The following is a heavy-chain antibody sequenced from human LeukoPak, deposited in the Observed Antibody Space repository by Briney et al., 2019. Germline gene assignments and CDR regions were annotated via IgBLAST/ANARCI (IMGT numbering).Heavy chain of an antibody. CDR3: AKTGSSGWYAYFDY. CDR1: GFTFSNYG. V-gene: IGHV3-30*02. CDR2: IRYDGSNK. J-gene: IGHJ4*02. D-gene: IGHD6-19*01. Sequence: GGSLRLSCAASGFTFSNYGMHWVRQAPGKGLEWVAFIRYDGSNKYYADSVKGRFTISRDNSKNTLYLQMNSLRAEDTAMYYCAKTGSSGWYAYFDYWGQGTLVTVSS.